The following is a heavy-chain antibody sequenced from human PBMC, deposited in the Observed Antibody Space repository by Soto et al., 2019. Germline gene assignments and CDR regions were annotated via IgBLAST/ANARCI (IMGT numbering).Heavy chain of an antibody. CDR3: ARDWVVGATISYYYYGMDV. J-gene: IGHJ6*02. D-gene: IGHD1-26*01. CDR1: GYTFTGYY. V-gene: IGHV1-2*02. CDR2: INPNSGGA. Sequence: ASVKVSCKASGYTFTGYYMHWVRQAPGQGLEWMGWINPNSGGANYAQKFQGRVTMTRDTSISTAYMELSRLRSDDTAVYYCARDWVVGATISYYYYGMDVWGQGTTVTVSS.